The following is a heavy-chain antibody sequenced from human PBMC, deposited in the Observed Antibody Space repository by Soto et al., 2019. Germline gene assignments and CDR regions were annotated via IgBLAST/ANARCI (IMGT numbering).Heavy chain of an antibody. CDR2: INPNTGVT. CDR1: GYTFTGNY. V-gene: IGHV1-2*04. Sequence: QVQLVQSGAEVKRRGASVKVSCKASGYTFTGNYMHWVRQAPGQGLEWMGWINPNTGVTHYAHKFQGWVTMTRDTSTSTAYMELRSLKFDDTAVYYCAREFTSSRFDYWGQGSLVTVPS. J-gene: IGHJ4*02. CDR3: AREFTSSRFDY. D-gene: IGHD2-2*01.